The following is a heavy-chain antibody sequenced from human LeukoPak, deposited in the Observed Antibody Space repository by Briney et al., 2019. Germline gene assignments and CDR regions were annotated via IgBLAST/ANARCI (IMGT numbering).Heavy chain of an antibody. CDR1: GFTFSSYS. CDR2: ISSSSSYI. Sequence: GGSLRLSCAASGFTFSSYSMNWVRQAPGKGLELVSTISSSSSYIYYADSVKGRFTISRDNTKNSLYLQMSSLRAEDTAVYYCARVIISGSGSYYNEGSDYWGQGTLVTVSS. V-gene: IGHV3-21*01. CDR3: ARVIISGSGSYYNEGSDY. J-gene: IGHJ4*02. D-gene: IGHD3-10*01.